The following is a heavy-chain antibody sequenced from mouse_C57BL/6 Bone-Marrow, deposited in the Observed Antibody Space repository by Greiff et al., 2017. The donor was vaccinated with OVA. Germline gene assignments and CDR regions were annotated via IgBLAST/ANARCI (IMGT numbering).Heavy chain of an antibody. V-gene: IGHV1-81*01. Sequence: VKLMESGAELARPGASVKLSCKASGYTFTSYGISWVKQRTGQGLEWIGEIYPRSGNTYYNEKFKGKATLTADKSSSTAYMELRSLTSEDSAVYFCARRVHYYGSSYGFDYWGQGTTLTVSS. J-gene: IGHJ2*01. D-gene: IGHD1-1*01. CDR1: GYTFTSYG. CDR3: ARRVHYYGSSYGFDY. CDR2: IYPRSGNT.